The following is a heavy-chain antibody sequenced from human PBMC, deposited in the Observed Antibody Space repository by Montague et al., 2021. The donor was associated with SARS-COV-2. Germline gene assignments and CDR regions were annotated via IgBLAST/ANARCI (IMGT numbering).Heavy chain of an antibody. CDR1: GFSLSTSGMC. CDR3: ARMFGGILAFDI. D-gene: IGHD3-10*01. Sequence: VKPTQTLTLTCTFSGFSLSTSGMCVSWIRQPPGKALEWLARIDWDDDKYYSTSLRTRLTISKDTYKNQVVLTMANMDPVDTATYYCARMFGGILAFDIWGQGTMVTVSS. V-gene: IGHV2-70*11. CDR2: IDWDDDK. J-gene: IGHJ3*02.